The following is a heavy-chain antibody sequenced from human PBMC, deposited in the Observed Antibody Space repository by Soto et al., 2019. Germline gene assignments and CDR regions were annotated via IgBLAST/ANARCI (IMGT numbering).Heavy chain of an antibody. CDR2: ISCDGSNK. J-gene: IGHJ3*02. CDR3: ARDPIIGYYYDSSGYLHTGNAFDI. CDR1: GFTFSSYA. Sequence: QVQLVESGGDVVQPGRSLRLSCAASGFTFSSYAMHWVRQAPGEGLEWVAVISCDGSNKYYADSVKGRFTISRDNSKNTLYLQMNSLRAEDTAVYYCARDPIIGYYYDSSGYLHTGNAFDIWGQGTMVTVSS. V-gene: IGHV3-30-3*01. D-gene: IGHD3-22*01.